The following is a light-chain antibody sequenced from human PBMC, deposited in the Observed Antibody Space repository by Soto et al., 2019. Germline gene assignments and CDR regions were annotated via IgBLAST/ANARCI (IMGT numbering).Light chain of an antibody. CDR3: QTYDSSLSGLWV. Sequence: QSVLTQPPSVSGAPGPRVTISCTGSSSNIAAGYDVHWYQQLPGAAPKLLIYGNNNRPSGVPDRFSGSKSGTSASLAITGLQAEDEADYYCQTYDSSLSGLWVFGGGTKVTVL. CDR2: GNN. V-gene: IGLV1-40*01. CDR1: SSNIAAGYD. J-gene: IGLJ3*02.